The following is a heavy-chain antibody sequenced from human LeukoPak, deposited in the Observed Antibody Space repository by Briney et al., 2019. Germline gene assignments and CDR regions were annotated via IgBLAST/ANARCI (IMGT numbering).Heavy chain of an antibody. CDR1: W. Sequence: WXGXVRQVPXKGLEWXGIIYPGDSDTRYSPSFQGQVTISADKSISTAYLQWSSLKASDTAMYYCARGLNPLDTAMANYWGQGTLATVSS. J-gene: IGHJ4*02. CDR2: IYPGDSDT. D-gene: IGHD5-18*01. V-gene: IGHV5-51*01. CDR3: ARGLNPLDTAMANY.